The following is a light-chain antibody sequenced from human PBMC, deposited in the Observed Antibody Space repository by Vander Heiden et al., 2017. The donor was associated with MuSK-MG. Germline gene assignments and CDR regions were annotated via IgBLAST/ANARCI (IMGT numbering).Light chain of an antibody. CDR1: QDISNY. CDR2: DAS. V-gene: IGKV1-33*01. J-gene: IGKJ5*01. CDR3: HPSDLLPLP. Sequence: DIQMTQSPSSLSASVGDRVNITCQASQDISNYLNWYQQKPRKAPKLLIYDASSLEAGVPSLFCGRGSGPAFPFALLCLLPVALATYSCHPSDLLPLPFGQGTRLEIK.